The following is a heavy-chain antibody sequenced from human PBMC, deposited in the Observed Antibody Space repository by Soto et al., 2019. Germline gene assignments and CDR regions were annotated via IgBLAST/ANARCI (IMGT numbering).Heavy chain of an antibody. V-gene: IGHV1-69*01. Sequence: QVQLVQSGAEVKKPGSSVKVSCKASGVTFSRQDMRWVRQAPGQGLEWMGGIIPIFGTPQYAEKVQDRVTIAADESTSTAYMELSRLTSEDTAVYYCATNEGRDGYSFDYWGQGTLVTVSS. CDR3: ATNEGRDGYSFDY. CDR1: GVTFSRQD. J-gene: IGHJ4*02. D-gene: IGHD5-12*01. CDR2: IIPIFGTP.